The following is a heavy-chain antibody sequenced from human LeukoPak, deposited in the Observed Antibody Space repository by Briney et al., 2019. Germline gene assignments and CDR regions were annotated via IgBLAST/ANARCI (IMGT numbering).Heavy chain of an antibody. CDR1: GFTFSSYV. CDR2: ISSSGGST. Sequence: GGILRLSCAASGFTFSSYVMGWVRQAPGEGLEWVAGISSSGGSTYYLDSVKGRFTNSRENSKNTLFLQMDSLRAEDTAVYYCAKDRTYTSGWRFFDYWGQGTLVTVS. J-gene: IGHJ4*02. D-gene: IGHD6-25*01. V-gene: IGHV3-23*01. CDR3: AKDRTYTSGWRFFDY.